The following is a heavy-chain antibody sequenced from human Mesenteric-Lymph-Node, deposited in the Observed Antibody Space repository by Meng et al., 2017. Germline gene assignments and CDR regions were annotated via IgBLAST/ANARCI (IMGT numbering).Heavy chain of an antibody. CDR1: GYTFTSYG. J-gene: IGHJ4*02. CDR3: ARGPSTMVRGVIIEYFDY. CDR2: ISAYNGNT. D-gene: IGHD3-10*01. V-gene: IGHV1-18*01. Sequence: ASVKVSCKASGYTFTSYGISWVRQAPGQGLEWMGWISAYNGNTNYAQKLQGRVTMTTDTSTSTAYMELRSLRSDDPAVYYCARGPSTMVRGVIIEYFDYWGQGTLVTVS.